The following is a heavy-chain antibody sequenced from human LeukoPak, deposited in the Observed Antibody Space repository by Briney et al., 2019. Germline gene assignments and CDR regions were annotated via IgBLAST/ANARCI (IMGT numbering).Heavy chain of an antibody. CDR3: TSAAPDY. CDR1: WFTVSSNY. CDR2: IYSGGST. D-gene: IGHD2-2*01. Sequence: PGGALRLFCAAAWFTVSSNYMRLGRQAAGKGLGWGAVIYSGGSTYYADSVKGRFTISRDNSKNTLYLQMNSLRAEDTAVYYCTSAAPDYWGQGTLVTVSS. V-gene: IGHV3-53*01. J-gene: IGHJ4*02.